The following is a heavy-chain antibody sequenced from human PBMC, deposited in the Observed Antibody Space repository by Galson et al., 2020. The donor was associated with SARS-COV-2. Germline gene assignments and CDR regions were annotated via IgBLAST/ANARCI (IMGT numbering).Heavy chain of an antibody. J-gene: IGHJ4*02. CDR3: ARYTTSYVAFDF. Sequence: SQTLSLTCSVSNGSISSDYWSWIRQTPGKGLEWIGFFHYDGSTNYNPSLRSRVTISIDPSKNQFSLKLSSVTAADSAVYYCARYTTSYVAFDFWGQGTLVTVAS. CDR1: NGSISSDY. CDR2: FHYDGST. D-gene: IGHD2-2*02. V-gene: IGHV4-59*08.